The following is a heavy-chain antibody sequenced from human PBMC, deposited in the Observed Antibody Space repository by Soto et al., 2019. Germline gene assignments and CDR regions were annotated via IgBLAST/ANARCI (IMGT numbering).Heavy chain of an antibody. CDR1: GFTFSSYG. Sequence: QVQLVESGGGVVQPGRSLRLSCAASGFTFSSYGMHWVRQAPDKGLEWVAVIWYDGSNKYYADSVKGRFTISRDNSKNTLYLQMNSLRAEDTAVYYCARSRYSSSWYCDYWGQGTLVTVSS. CDR2: IWYDGSNK. J-gene: IGHJ4*02. V-gene: IGHV3-33*01. CDR3: ARSRYSSSWYCDY. D-gene: IGHD6-13*01.